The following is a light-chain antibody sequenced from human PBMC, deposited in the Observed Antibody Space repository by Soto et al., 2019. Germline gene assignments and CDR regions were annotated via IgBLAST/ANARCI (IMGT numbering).Light chain of an antibody. CDR1: HSIGSW. CDR3: HQYNSYWT. CDR2: KTS. J-gene: IGKJ1*01. Sequence: DTQMTQSPSTLSASVGDRVTITCRASHSIGSWLAWYQQKPGKAPKLLIYKTSILENGVPSRFSGSGSGTEFTLSISSLQPDDFATYYCHQYNSYWTFGQGTKVDIK. V-gene: IGKV1-5*03.